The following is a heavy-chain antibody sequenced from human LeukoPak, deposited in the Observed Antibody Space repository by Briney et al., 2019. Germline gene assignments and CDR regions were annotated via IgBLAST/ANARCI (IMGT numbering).Heavy chain of an antibody. CDR3: ARRDSGGYGYFDL. CDR1: GGTIRSYY. V-gene: IGHV4-59*01. Sequence: SETLSLTCTVTGGTIRSYYWSWIRQPPGKGLEWIGYIYHSGSTSYNPSLKSRVTISVDTSKNQFSLRLTSLTAADTAGYYCARRDSGGYGYFDLWGRGTLVTVSS. J-gene: IGHJ2*01. CDR2: IYHSGST. D-gene: IGHD6-19*01.